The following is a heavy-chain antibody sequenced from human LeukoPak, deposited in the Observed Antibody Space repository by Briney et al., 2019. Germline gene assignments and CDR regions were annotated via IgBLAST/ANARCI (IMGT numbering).Heavy chain of an antibody. Sequence: APVKVSCKVSGYTLTELSMHWVRQAPGKGLEWMGGFDPEDGETIYAQKFQGRVTMTEDTSTDTAYMELSSLRSEDTAVYYCATVRIGELLYNWFDPWGQGTLVTVSS. CDR1: GYTLTELS. CDR2: FDPEDGET. CDR3: ATVRIGELLYNWFDP. V-gene: IGHV1-24*01. J-gene: IGHJ5*02. D-gene: IGHD3-10*01.